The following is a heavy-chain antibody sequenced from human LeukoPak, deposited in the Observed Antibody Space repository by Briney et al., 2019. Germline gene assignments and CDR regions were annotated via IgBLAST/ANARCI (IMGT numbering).Heavy chain of an antibody. J-gene: IGHJ6*02. CDR3: ARDEAAEDYDFWSGYSPPYYYGMDV. CDR2: MYHSGST. CDR1: GGSISSSNW. Sequence: SGTLSLTCAVSGGSISSSNWWSWVGQPPGKGLEWIGEMYHSGSTNYNPSLKSRVTISVDKSKNQFSLKLSSVTAADTAVYYCARDEAAEDYDFWSGYSPPYYYGMDVWGQGTTVTVSS. D-gene: IGHD3-3*01. V-gene: IGHV4-4*02.